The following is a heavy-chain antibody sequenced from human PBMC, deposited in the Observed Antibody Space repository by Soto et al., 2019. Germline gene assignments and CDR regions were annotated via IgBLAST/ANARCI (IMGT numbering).Heavy chain of an antibody. D-gene: IGHD6-13*01. CDR2: INAGNGNT. V-gene: IGHV1-3*01. CDR3: ARDQQQQLGLGYYGMDV. CDR1: GYTFTNYA. Sequence: QVQFVQSGAEVKKPGASVKVSCKASGYTFTNYAMHWVRQAPGQRLEWMGWINAGNGNTKDSPKFRGRVTITRDTSASTAYMELSSLRSEDTAVYYCARDQQQQLGLGYYGMDVWGQGTTVTVSS. J-gene: IGHJ6*02.